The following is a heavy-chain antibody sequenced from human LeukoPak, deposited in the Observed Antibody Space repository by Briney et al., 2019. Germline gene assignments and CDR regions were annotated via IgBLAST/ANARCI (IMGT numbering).Heavy chain of an antibody. Sequence: GGSLRLSCAASGFTFSSYSMNWVRQAPGKGLGWVSYISSSSSTIYYADSVKGRFTISRDNAKNSLYLQMNSLRAEDTAVYYCARDAGTGYFDYWGQGTLVTVSS. V-gene: IGHV3-48*01. CDR2: ISSSSSTI. D-gene: IGHD1-1*01. CDR3: ARDAGTGYFDY. CDR1: GFTFSSYS. J-gene: IGHJ4*02.